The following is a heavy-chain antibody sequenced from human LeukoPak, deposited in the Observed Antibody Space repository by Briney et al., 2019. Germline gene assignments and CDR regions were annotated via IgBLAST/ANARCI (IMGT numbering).Heavy chain of an antibody. V-gene: IGHV3-21*01. Sequence: PGGSLRLSCAASGFTFSSYAMSWVRQAPGKGLEWVSSISSSSSYIYYADSVKGRFTISRDNAKNSLYLQMNSLRAEDTAVYYCAREVVGTMVRGATLGNYWGQGTLVTVPS. D-gene: IGHD3-10*01. CDR1: GFTFSSYA. CDR3: AREVVGTMVRGATLGNY. CDR2: ISSSSSYI. J-gene: IGHJ4*02.